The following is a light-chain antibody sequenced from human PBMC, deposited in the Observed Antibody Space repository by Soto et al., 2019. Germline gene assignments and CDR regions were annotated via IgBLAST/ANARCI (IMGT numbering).Light chain of an antibody. CDR1: QSFRGL. Sequence: ELVITQSPATLSVSPGERATLSCRASQSFRGLLAGYQHEPGQAPRVVIYRXSIRATGSSDRFSGSGSGTDFTLTISRLDPEYFAVYYCQHYGAAPWTFGQGTKVDIK. V-gene: IGKV3D-15*01. CDR3: QHYGAAPWT. CDR2: RXS. J-gene: IGKJ1*01.